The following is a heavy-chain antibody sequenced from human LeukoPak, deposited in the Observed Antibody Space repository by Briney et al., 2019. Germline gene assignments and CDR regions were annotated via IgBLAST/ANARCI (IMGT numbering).Heavy chain of an antibody. J-gene: IGHJ4*02. CDR1: GGSLSSSTYY. CDR3: ARGNGYYYDSSGYLFDY. CDR2: IYYSGST. D-gene: IGHD3-22*01. Sequence: PSETLSLTCSVSGGSLSSSTYYWGWIRQPPGKGLEWIGSIYYSGSTYYNPSLKSRVTISIDTPKKQFSLKMNSVTAADTAVYYCARGNGYYYDSSGYLFDYWGQGTLVTVSS. V-gene: IGHV4-39*07.